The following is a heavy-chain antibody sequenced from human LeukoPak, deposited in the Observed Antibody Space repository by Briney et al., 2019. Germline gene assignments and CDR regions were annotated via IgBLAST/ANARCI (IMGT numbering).Heavy chain of an antibody. V-gene: IGHV3-23*01. CDR2: ISGSGVST. CDR1: GFTFSSYW. CDR3: AKGSGHIVAD. J-gene: IGHJ4*02. D-gene: IGHD5-12*01. Sequence: GGSLRLSCAASGFTFSSYWMSWVRQAPGKGLEWVSSISGSGVSTYYADSVKGRFTISRDSSKNTLYLQMNSLRAEDTAIYYCAKGSGHIVADWGQGTLVTVSS.